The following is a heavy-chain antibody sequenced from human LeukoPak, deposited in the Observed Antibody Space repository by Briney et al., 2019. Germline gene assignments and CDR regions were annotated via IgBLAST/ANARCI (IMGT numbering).Heavy chain of an antibody. Sequence: PGGSLRLSCAASGFTFSSYGMHWVRQAPGKGVEWVAVISYDGSNKYYADSVKGRFTISRDNSKNTLYLQMNSLRAEDTAVYYCAKLRTTVVTSSSDHWGQGTLVTVSS. D-gene: IGHD4-17*01. V-gene: IGHV3-30*18. CDR2: ISYDGSNK. CDR3: AKLRTTVVTSSSDH. CDR1: GFTFSSYG. J-gene: IGHJ4*02.